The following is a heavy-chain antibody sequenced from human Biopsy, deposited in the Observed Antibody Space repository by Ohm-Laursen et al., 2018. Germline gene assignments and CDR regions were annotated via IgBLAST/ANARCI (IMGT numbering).Heavy chain of an antibody. CDR2: INPSGSTT. CDR1: GYSFTSYY. V-gene: IGHV1-46*01. J-gene: IGHJ4*02. CDR3: ARNTGWYGDLYYFDY. D-gene: IGHD6-19*01. Sequence: ATVNISCKASGYSFTSYYMQWVRQAPGQGLEWMGMINPSGSTTSYPQIFQGRVTMTRDTSKSTVYMELSSLRSADTAVYFCARNTGWYGDLYYFDYWGQGTLVTVSS.